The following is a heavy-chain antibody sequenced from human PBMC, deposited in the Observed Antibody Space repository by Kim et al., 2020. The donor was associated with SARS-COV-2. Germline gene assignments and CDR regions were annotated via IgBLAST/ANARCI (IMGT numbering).Heavy chain of an antibody. Sequence: GGSLRLSCAASGFTFSSAWMSWVRQAPGKGLEWVGRIKSKTDGGTTDYAAPVKGRFTISRDDSKNTLYLQMNSLKTEDTAVYYCTTLATTTYYDILTGYYRLDYWGQGTLVTVSS. CDR3: TTLATTTYYDILTGYYRLDY. J-gene: IGHJ4*02. D-gene: IGHD3-9*01. CDR1: GFTFSSAW. CDR2: IKSKTDGGTT. V-gene: IGHV3-15*01.